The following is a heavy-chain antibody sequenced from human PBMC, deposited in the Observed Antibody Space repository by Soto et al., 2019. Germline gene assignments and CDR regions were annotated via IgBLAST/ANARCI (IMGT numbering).Heavy chain of an antibody. V-gene: IGHV3-23*01. CDR1: GFTFSNYA. D-gene: IGHD1-26*01. Sequence: GGSLRLSCAATGFTFSNYAMNWVRQAPGKGLEWVSTIVGGGDNTYYADSVKGRFTVSRDNSKNTLFLQMNSLRAEDTALYYCAKRPPYSNSWYVLDCWGQGTLVTVSS. J-gene: IGHJ4*02. CDR3: AKRPPYSNSWYVLDC. CDR2: IVGGGDNT.